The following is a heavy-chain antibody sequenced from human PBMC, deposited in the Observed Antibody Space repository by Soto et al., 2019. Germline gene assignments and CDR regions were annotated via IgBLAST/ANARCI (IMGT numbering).Heavy chain of an antibody. CDR2: IYHSGST. Sequence: PSETLSLTCTVSGGSISSGGYYWSWIRQHPGKGLEWIGDIYHSGSTDYNPSLKSRVTISVDTSKNQFYLKVNSVTAADTAVYYCARDLWGYCGTDCYPLDVWGQGTTVTVSS. V-gene: IGHV4-31*03. J-gene: IGHJ6*02. CDR1: GGSISSGGYY. D-gene: IGHD2-21*02. CDR3: ARDLWGYCGTDCYPLDV.